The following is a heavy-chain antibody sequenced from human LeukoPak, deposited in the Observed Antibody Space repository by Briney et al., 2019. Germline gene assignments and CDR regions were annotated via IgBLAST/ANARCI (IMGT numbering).Heavy chain of an antibody. V-gene: IGHV1-69*05. Sequence: SVKVSCKASGGTSSSYAISWVRQAPGQGLEWMGRIIPIFGTANYAQKFQGRVTITTDESTSTAYMELSSLRSEDTAVYYCARDRELEAARYNWFDPWGQGTLVTVSS. CDR2: IIPIFGTA. CDR3: ARDRELEAARYNWFDP. D-gene: IGHD3-10*01. CDR1: GGTSSSYA. J-gene: IGHJ5*02.